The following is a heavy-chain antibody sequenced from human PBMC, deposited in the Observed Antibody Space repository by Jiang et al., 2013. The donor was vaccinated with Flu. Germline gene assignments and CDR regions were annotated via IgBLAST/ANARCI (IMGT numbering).Heavy chain of an antibody. CDR1: GFTFSSYA. CDR2: FSNIGDNT. CDR3: TRNEASRTVGTNWFDP. V-gene: IGHV3-23*01. J-gene: IGHJ5*02. Sequence: RLSCAASGFTFSSYAMSWVRQAPGKGLEWVSTFSNIGDNTYYADSVKGRFTISRDISKSTLYLQMNSLRAEDTAVYYCTRNEASRTVGTNWFDPWGQGILVTVSS. D-gene: IGHD7-27*01.